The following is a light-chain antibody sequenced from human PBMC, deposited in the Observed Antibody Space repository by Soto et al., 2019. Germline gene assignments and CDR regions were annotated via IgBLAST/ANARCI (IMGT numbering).Light chain of an antibody. CDR2: SAS. Sequence: IQLTQSASALSGCVGHTVPITFRSSQNISTYLNWYQQKPGKAPKLLIYSASSLQSGVPSRFSGSGSGTDFTLTISSLQFQDFATYYCKQSYSSPRTFGKGTKVDIK. J-gene: IGKJ1*01. CDR1: QNISTY. V-gene: IGKV1-39*01. CDR3: KQSYSSPRT.